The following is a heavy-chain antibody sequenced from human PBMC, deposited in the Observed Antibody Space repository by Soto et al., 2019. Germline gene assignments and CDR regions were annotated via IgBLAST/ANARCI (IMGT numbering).Heavy chain of an antibody. CDR2: IKTKSEGEAT. V-gene: IGHV3-15*07. D-gene: IGHD2-15*01. CDR1: DFTISNAW. J-gene: IGHJ6*02. CDR3: TTGSVEGV. Sequence: EVQLVESGGGLVKPGGSLRLSCAASDFTISNAWMNWVRQAPGKGLEWVGRIKTKSEGEATAYAVPLKGSFTISRDDSKNTLFLQMNSLKTEDTAVYYCTTGSVEGVWGQGATVTVSS.